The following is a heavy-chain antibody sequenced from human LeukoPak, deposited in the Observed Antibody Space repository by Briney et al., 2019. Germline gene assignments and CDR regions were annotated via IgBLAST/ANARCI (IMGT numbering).Heavy chain of an antibody. V-gene: IGHV4-4*07. J-gene: IGHJ3*02. CDR3: AGGGGLEAFDI. CDR1: VASVSTYY. CDR2: VYTSGST. D-gene: IGHD3-16*01. Sequence: SETLSLTCTVSVASVSTYYWSWIRQPAGKGLEWIGRVYTSGSTNYTPSLKSGVTMSLDTSQNQFSLKMKSVTAAETAVYYSAGGGGLEAFDIWGQGTMLTVSS.